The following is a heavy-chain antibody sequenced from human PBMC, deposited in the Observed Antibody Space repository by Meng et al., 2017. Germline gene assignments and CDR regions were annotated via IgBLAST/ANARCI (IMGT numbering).Heavy chain of an antibody. J-gene: IGHJ4*02. Sequence: QSNLPESGPGRVTPSGPLSLPCAVSGRSISSNNWGSWVRQPPGKGLEWSGEVYHNGNANYNPSLKSRVTISVDKSKNQFSPKLSFVAAADTAIYYCARELDAVGVTAYDLWGQGTLVTVSS. CDR3: ARELDAVGVTAYDL. V-gene: IGHV4-4*02. D-gene: IGHD2-21*02. CDR2: VYHNGNA. CDR1: GRSISSNNW.